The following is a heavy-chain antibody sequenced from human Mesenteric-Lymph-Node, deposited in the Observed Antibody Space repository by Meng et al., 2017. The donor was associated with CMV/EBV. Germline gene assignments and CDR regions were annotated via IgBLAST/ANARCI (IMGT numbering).Heavy chain of an antibody. Sequence: ASVKVSCKASGYIFIDYYIHWVRQATGQGLEWMGWINPNSGGTTSSHEFQGRITMTRDTSISSVYMELSSLRSDDTAVYYCARRVSQTTWNYGNHYFGMAVWGQGTTVTVSS. V-gene: IGHV1-2*07. D-gene: IGHD1-7*01. CDR3: ARRVSQTTWNYGNHYFGMAV. J-gene: IGHJ6*02. CDR2: INPNSGGT. CDR1: GYIFIDYY.